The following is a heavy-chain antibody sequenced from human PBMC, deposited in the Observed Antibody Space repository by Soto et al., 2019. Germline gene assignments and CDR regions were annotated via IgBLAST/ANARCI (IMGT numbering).Heavy chain of an antibody. Sequence: QVQLVQSGDEVRKPGSSVKVSCKASGYIFVNYGIAWVRQAPGQGLEWMGWISTYSGNPHSASKVQGRLTMTTDTXXSPAYMDLGSLTSGDTSGYYCAMGDNYVTATAPDVCGQGTTVTVSS. CDR2: ISTYSGNP. CDR3: AMGDNYVTATAPDV. V-gene: IGHV1-18*01. D-gene: IGHD3-16*01. J-gene: IGHJ6*01. CDR1: GYIFVNYG.